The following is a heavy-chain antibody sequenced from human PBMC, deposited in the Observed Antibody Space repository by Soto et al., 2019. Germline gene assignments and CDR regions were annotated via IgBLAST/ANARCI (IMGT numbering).Heavy chain of an antibody. Sequence: GGSLRLSCTASGFNLRDQALSWVRQAPGGGLEWVSGISGMEDRTNYADFVKGRFFISKDKAKNTLNLQMNGLRDDDTAVYYCAKTYTGGWGQGTQVTVSS. D-gene: IGHD3-10*01. J-gene: IGHJ4*02. CDR2: ISGMEDRT. V-gene: IGHV3-23*01. CDR3: AKTYTGG. CDR1: GFNLRDQA.